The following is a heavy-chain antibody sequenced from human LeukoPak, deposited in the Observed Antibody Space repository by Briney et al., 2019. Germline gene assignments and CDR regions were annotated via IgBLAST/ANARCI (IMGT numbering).Heavy chain of an antibody. J-gene: IGHJ3*02. CDR2: IYPGDSDT. CDR1: GYIFTSYW. D-gene: IGHD2-21*02. Sequence: GESLKISCKGSGYIFTSYWIGWVRQMPGKGLEWLGIIYPGDSDTRYSPSCQVQVTISADKSISTADLQWSSLKASDTALYYCARQLDGGDPEDAFDIWGQGTMVTVSS. CDR3: ARQLDGGDPEDAFDI. V-gene: IGHV5-51*01.